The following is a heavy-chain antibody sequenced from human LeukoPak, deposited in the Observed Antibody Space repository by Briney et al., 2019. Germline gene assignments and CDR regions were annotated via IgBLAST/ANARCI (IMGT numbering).Heavy chain of an antibody. CDR1: GGTFSSYA. V-gene: IGHV1-69*13. CDR2: IIPIFGTA. CDR3: AREREYSYVLDY. D-gene: IGHD5-18*01. J-gene: IGHJ4*02. Sequence: SVKVSCKASGGTFSSYAISWVRQAPGQGLEWMGGIIPIFGTANYAQKFQGRVTITADESTSTAYMELSSLRSEDTAVYYCAREREYSYVLDYWGQGTLVTVSS.